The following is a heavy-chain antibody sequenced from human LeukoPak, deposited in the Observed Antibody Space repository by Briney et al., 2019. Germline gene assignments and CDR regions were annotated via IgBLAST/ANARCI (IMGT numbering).Heavy chain of an antibody. CDR2: IRHDGSEK. V-gene: IGHV3-7*01. Sequence: GGSLRLSCAASGFIFTNFFMSWVRQAPGKGLEWVASIRHDGSEKYYVDSVRGRFTISRDNTKNLLYLQMSSLRAEDTAVYYCATDRGWRTSGYYLYYFEYWGQGTLVTFSS. D-gene: IGHD3-3*01. CDR3: ATDRGWRTSGYYLYYFEY. CDR1: GFIFTNFF. J-gene: IGHJ4*02.